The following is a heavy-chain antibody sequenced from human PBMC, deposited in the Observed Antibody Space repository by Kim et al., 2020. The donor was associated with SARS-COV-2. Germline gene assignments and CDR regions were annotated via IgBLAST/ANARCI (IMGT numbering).Heavy chain of an antibody. CDR2: ISYDGSNK. CDR3: AKAPGTGSYDSSSYYYYYYYMDV. J-gene: IGHJ6*03. V-gene: IGHV3-30*18. Sequence: GGSLRLSCAASGFTFSSNGMHWVRQAPGKGLEWVAVISYDGSNKYYADSVQGRFTISRDNSKNTLYLQMNSLRAEDTAVYYCAKAPGTGSYDSSSYYYYYYYMDVWGKGTTVTVSS. D-gene: IGHD3-22*01. CDR1: GFTFSSNG.